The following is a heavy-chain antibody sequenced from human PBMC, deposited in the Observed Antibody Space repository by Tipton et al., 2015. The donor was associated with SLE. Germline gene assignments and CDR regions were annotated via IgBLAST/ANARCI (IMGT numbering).Heavy chain of an antibody. J-gene: IGHJ6*02. V-gene: IGHV3-9*01. D-gene: IGHD4-17*01. Sequence: SLRLSCAASGFKFDAHAMHWVRQAPGKGLEWVSSIDWRSGRVDYADSVKGRFTISRDNGKNSLYLQMNSLRAEDTALYYRVKDMSRVTTLGGLDVWGQGTTVTVSS. CDR2: IDWRSGRV. CDR1: GFKFDAHA. CDR3: VKDMSRVTTLGGLDV.